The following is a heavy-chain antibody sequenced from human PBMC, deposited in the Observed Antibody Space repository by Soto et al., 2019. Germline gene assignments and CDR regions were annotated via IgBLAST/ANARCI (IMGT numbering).Heavy chain of an antibody. CDR2: IIPVFQTA. D-gene: IGHD3-22*01. CDR1: GALFSSYP. J-gene: IGHJ4*02. Sequence: QEQLVQSGAEVKKPGSSVKVSCKASGALFSSYPISWVRQVPGQGLEWMGGIIPVFQTAYYTQRFQGRVTITADESTNTAYMELRSLRSEDTAIYYCARGGSGYTWFNEFWGQGTLVTVSS. V-gene: IGHV1-69*01. CDR3: ARGGSGYTWFNEF.